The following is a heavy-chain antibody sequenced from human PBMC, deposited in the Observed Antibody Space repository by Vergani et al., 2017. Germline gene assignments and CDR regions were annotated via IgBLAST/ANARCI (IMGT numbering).Heavy chain of an antibody. Sequence: QVQLVESEGGVVQPGRSLTLSCVASGFTFSSHSMHWVRQAPGKGLEWVAVIWYDGSNKYYGDSVKGRFTISRDNSKNTLYLLMNSLRVEDTAVYYCARWGNEKRLDSWGQGTLVTVSS. J-gene: IGHJ5*01. D-gene: IGHD1-1*01. CDR2: IWYDGSNK. CDR3: ARWGNEKRLDS. V-gene: IGHV3-33*01. CDR1: GFTFSSHS.